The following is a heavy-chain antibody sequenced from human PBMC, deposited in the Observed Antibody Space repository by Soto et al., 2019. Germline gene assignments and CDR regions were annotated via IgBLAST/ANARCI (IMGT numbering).Heavy chain of an antibody. D-gene: IGHD3-22*01. Sequence: SETLSLTCTVSGGSISSGDYYWRWLRQPPGKGLEWIGYIYYTGNTYYNPSRKSRVTISVDTSKKQLALRXRWVTGEDPAVYDCARAYYDSSGCYDVDYWGLGTLVTVAS. V-gene: IGHV4-30-4*01. CDR2: IYYTGNT. J-gene: IGHJ4*02. CDR1: GGSISSGDYY. CDR3: ARAYYDSSGCYDVDY.